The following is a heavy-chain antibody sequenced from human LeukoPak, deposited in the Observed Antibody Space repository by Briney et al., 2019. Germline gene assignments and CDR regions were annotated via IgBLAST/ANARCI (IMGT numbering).Heavy chain of an antibody. D-gene: IGHD3-16*01. CDR2: IYYSGST. J-gene: IGHJ5*02. CDR3: ARDYGDYVRRFDP. CDR1: GGSISSSSHC. V-gene: IGHV4-39*07. Sequence: PSETLSLTCTVSGGSISSSSHCWGWMRQPPGKGLEWIGSIYYSGSTYYNPSLKSRVTISVDTSKNQFSLKLSSVTAADTAVYYCARDYGDYVRRFDPWGQGTLVTVSS.